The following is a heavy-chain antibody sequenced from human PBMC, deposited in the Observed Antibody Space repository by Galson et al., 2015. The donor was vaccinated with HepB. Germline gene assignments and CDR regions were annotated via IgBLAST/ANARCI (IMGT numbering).Heavy chain of an antibody. D-gene: IGHD3-10*01. CDR3: EKDLSGSGSSNFDY. CDR1: AFTLSSYA. CDR2: ISHDGSYT. Sequence: SLRLSCAPSAFTLSSYALHWVRQAPGQGLEWLAFISHDGSYTYYTDSVRGRFTISRDKSKSTVFLQMNSLRAEDTAVYFCEKDLSGSGSSNFDYWGQGTQVTVSS. V-gene: IGHV3-30*10. J-gene: IGHJ4*02.